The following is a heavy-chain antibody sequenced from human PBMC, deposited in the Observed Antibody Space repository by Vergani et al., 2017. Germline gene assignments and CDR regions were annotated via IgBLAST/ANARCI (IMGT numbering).Heavy chain of an antibody. Sequence: EVQLVESGGDLVQPGRSLRLSCTASGFTFGYYAMDWFRQAPGQGLEWVGGIRSKAYGQATIDPASVNGRVTISRDDSKSIAYLQMNNLQTETTAMYYCGSDQVTMLRGSDSLDSWGQGTMVTVSS. D-gene: IGHD3-10*01. CDR3: GSDQVTMLRGSDSLDS. CDR2: IRSKAYGQAT. J-gene: IGHJ3*02. V-gene: IGHV3-49*03. CDR1: GFTFGYYA.